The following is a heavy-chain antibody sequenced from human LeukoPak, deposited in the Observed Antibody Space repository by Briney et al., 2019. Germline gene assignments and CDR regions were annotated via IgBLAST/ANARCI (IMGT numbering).Heavy chain of an antibody. CDR3: ARENFLSMVRGVIEWFDP. Sequence: SETLSLTCVVSVGSISSTSYYWGWIRQPPGKGLEWIGCIYYSGSTYYSPSLKSRVTISVDTSKNQFSLKLSSVTAADTAVYYCARENFLSMVRGVIEWFDPLGQGTLVTVSS. V-gene: IGHV4-39*07. J-gene: IGHJ5*02. D-gene: IGHD3-10*01. CDR1: VGSISSTSYY. CDR2: IYYSGST.